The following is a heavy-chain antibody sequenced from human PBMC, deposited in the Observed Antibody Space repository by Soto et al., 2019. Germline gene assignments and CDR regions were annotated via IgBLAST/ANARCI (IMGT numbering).Heavy chain of an antibody. CDR2: IKGDEITT. Sequence: EVQLVESGENLVQPGGSLRLSCAASGFTFSNYWIHWVRRAPGKGLVWVSRIKGDEITTNYADSVKGRFTISRDNAKNTVFLQMHSLRAEDTALYYCARGLYGAYGQDFWGQGILVTVSS. CDR1: GFTFSNYW. D-gene: IGHD4-17*01. CDR3: ARGLYGAYGQDF. J-gene: IGHJ4*02. V-gene: IGHV3-74*01.